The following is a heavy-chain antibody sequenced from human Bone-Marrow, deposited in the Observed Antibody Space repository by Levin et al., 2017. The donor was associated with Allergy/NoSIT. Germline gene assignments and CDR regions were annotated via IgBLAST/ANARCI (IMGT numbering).Heavy chain of an antibody. CDR1: GFTFSSYS. CDR2: ISSSSSYI. D-gene: IGHD6-13*01. V-gene: IGHV3-21*01. CDR3: ARLGGPYSSSWSLFDY. Sequence: GASVKVSCAASGFTFSSYSMNWVRQAPGKGLEWVSSISSSSSYIYYADSVKGRFTISRDNAKNSLYLQMNSLRAEDTAVYYCARLGGPYSSSWSLFDYWGQGTLVTVSS. J-gene: IGHJ4*02.